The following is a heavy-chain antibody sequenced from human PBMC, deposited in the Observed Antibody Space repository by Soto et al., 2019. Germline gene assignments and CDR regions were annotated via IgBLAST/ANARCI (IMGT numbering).Heavy chain of an antibody. CDR2: IIPIFGTA. CDR3: ARSSLDYYDSSGYSPGWFDP. CDR1: GGTFSSYA. J-gene: IGHJ5*02. V-gene: IGHV1-69*06. D-gene: IGHD3-22*01. Sequence: SVKVSCKASGGTFSSYAISWVRQAPGQGLEWMGGIIPIFGTANYAQKFQGRVTITADKSTSTAYMELSSLRSEDTAVYYCARSSLDYYDSSGYSPGWFDPWGQGTLATVSS.